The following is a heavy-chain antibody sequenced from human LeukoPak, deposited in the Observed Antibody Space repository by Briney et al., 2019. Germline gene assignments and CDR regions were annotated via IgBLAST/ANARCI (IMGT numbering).Heavy chain of an antibody. CDR1: GGFISSSDYY. J-gene: IGHJ4*02. CDR2: IYYSGST. D-gene: IGHD6-13*01. Sequence: PSETLSLTCTVSGGFISSSDYYWGWIRQPPGKGLEWIGTIYYSGSTNYNPSLKSRVTISVDTSKNQFSLKLSSVTAADTAVYYCARGTGWWFYGYSSSWYDYWGQGTLVTVSS. V-gene: IGHV4-61*08. CDR3: ARGTGWWFYGYSSSWYDY.